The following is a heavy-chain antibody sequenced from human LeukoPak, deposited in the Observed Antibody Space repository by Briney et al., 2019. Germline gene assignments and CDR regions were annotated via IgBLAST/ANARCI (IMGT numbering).Heavy chain of an antibody. CDR1: GGFISSGGYY. Sequence: PSETLSLTCTVSGGFISSGGYYWSWIRQHPGKGLEWIGYIYYSGSTYYNPSLKSRVTISVDTSKNQFSLKLSSVTAADTAVYYCARLVVIEAFDIWGQGTMVTVSS. J-gene: IGHJ3*02. CDR2: IYYSGST. V-gene: IGHV4-31*03. D-gene: IGHD3-22*01. CDR3: ARLVVIEAFDI.